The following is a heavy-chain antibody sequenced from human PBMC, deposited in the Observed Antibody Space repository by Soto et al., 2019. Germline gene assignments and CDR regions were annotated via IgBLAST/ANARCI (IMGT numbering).Heavy chain of an antibody. D-gene: IGHD3-10*01. Sequence: QVQLVESGGGVVQPGRSLRLSCAASGFTFSSHSIQWVRQAPGEGLEWVAVISYDGSIKYYADSVKGRFTISRDNSKNTAYLQMNSLRAEDTAVFYWAREWSTSGDLDYWGQGTLVIVSS. V-gene: IGHV3-30-3*01. CDR3: AREWSTSGDLDY. CDR1: GFTFSSHS. J-gene: IGHJ4*02. CDR2: ISYDGSIK.